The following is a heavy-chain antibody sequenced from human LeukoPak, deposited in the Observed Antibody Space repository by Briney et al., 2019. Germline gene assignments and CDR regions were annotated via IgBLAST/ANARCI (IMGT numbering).Heavy chain of an antibody. CDR1: GYTFTGYY. V-gene: IGHV1-2*02. CDR3: ARESTPYCSSTSCYLYNWFDP. D-gene: IGHD2-2*01. CDR2: INPNSGGT. J-gene: IGHJ5*02. Sequence: ASVKVSCKASGYTFTGYYMHWVRQAPGQGLEWMGWINPNSGGTNYAQKFQGRVTMTRDTSISTAYMELRSLRSDDTAVYYCARESTPYCSSTSCYLYNWFDPWGQGTLVTVSS.